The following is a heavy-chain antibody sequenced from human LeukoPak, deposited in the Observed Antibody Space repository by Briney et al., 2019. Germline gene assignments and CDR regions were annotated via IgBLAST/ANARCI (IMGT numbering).Heavy chain of an antibody. V-gene: IGHV3-49*04. CDR1: GFTFGDYA. Sequence: GGSLRLSCTASGFTFGDYAMTWVRQAPGKGLEWVGFIASETYGGTAEYAASVKGRFTTSRDDSKSIAYLQMNSLKTEDTAVYYSTRDQTPYYWGQGTLVTVSS. CDR2: IASETYGGTA. CDR3: TRDQTPYY. J-gene: IGHJ4*02.